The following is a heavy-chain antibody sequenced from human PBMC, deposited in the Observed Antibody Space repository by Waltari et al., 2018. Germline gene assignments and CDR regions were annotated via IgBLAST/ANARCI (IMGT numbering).Heavy chain of an antibody. D-gene: IGHD7-27*01. CDR2: FNPNSGGT. CDR1: GYNFIDYY. V-gene: IGHV1-2*04. Sequence: QVQLVQSEAEVRKPGASVKVSCQASGYNFIDYYVHWVRQAPGQGLEWMGWFNPNSGGTMYLRKFEGWVTFSTDTSVNTAYMEVTRLKSDDTATYFCARARAWGPKAFDVWGQGTRLTVSS. J-gene: IGHJ3*01. CDR3: ARARAWGPKAFDV.